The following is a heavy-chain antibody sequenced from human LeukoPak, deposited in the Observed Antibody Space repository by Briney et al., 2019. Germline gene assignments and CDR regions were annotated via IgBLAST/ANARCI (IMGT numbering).Heavy chain of an antibody. D-gene: IGHD1-1*01. V-gene: IGHV3-23*01. CDR1: GFTFSNYA. J-gene: IGHJ4*02. CDR3: GKDKVGGGGYNDF. CDR2: MRSGGYSE. Sequence: GGSLRLSCAASGFTFSNYAMSWVRQAPGKGIEWVSVMRSGGYSEYYSDSVRGRFTISRDNSKDTPYLQMNSLTAEDTAVYDGGKDKVGGGGYNDFWGQGILVTVSS.